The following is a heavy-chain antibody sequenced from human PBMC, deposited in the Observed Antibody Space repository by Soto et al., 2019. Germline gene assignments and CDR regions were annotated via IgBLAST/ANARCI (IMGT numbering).Heavy chain of an antibody. D-gene: IGHD1-26*01. Sequence: QLQLQESGPGLVKPSETLSLTCTVSGGSIRSGTYYWGWIRQPPGKGLEWIGAIYHSGTTFYNPSLQSPATISVDTSKTQVPLRLRSVPAADTAVYYCARHESGNYYVAYWGQGTLVTVSS. CDR3: ARHESGNYYVAY. J-gene: IGHJ4*02. CDR2: IYHSGTT. V-gene: IGHV4-39*01. CDR1: GGSIRSGTYY.